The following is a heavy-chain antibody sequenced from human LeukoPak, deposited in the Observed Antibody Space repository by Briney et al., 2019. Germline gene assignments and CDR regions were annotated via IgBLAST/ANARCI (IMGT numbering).Heavy chain of an antibody. V-gene: IGHV4-4*02. D-gene: IGHD4-17*01. Sequence: PSETLSLTCAVSGDSISNNYLWRWVRQFLGKGLEYIGEIYRTGRTNYNPSLKSRVTISIDKSENQFSLNLRSVTAADTAVYYCGRHDYGDSSAAFDIWGQGTMVTVSS. CDR1: GDSISNNYL. CDR3: GRHDYGDSSAAFDI. J-gene: IGHJ3*02. CDR2: IYRTGRT.